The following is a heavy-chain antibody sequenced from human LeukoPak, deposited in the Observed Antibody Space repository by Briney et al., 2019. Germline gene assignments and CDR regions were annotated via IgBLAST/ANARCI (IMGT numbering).Heavy chain of an antibody. CDR1: GASISSDVYS. D-gene: IGHD5-12*01. Sequence: SETLSLTCTVSGASISSDVYSWTWIRQPPGKGLEWIGYFYNNGNTSYNPSLKSRVTISVDTSKNQFSLKLSSVTAADTAVYYCATSSGYVDAFDIWGQGTMVTVSS. CDR2: FYNNGNT. J-gene: IGHJ3*02. CDR3: ATSSGYVDAFDI. V-gene: IGHV4-61*08.